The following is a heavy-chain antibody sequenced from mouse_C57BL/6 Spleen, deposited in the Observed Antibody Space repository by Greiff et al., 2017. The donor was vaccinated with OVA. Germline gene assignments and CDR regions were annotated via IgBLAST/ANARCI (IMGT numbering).Heavy chain of an antibody. CDR3: AREGGLYGYDGFAY. CDR1: GYTFTDYN. V-gene: IGHV1-22*01. J-gene: IGHJ3*01. CDR2: INPNNGGT. Sequence: VQLQQSGPELVKPGASVKMSCKASGYTFTDYNMHWVKQSHGKSLEWIGYINPNNGGTSYNQKFKGKATLTVNKSSSTAYMELRSLTSEDSAVYYCAREGGLYGYDGFAYWGQGTLVTVSA. D-gene: IGHD2-2*01.